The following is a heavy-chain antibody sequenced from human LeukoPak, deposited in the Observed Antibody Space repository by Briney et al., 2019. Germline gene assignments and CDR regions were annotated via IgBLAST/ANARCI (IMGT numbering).Heavy chain of an antibody. J-gene: IGHJ3*02. D-gene: IGHD6-13*01. CDR1: GGSISGYY. V-gene: IGHV4-59*01. CDR3: ARTQHSSSWSAFDI. Sequence: SETLSLTCTVSGGSISGYYWGRIRQPPGKGLEWVGYVHYSGTTNYNPSLKSRVTISLDTSKNQFSLKLRSLTAADTAMYYCARTQHSSSWSAFDIWGQGTMVSVSS. CDR2: VHYSGTT.